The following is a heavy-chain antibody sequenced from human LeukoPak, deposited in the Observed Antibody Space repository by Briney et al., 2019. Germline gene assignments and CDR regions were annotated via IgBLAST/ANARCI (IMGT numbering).Heavy chain of an antibody. CDR2: IYSSGTT. D-gene: IGHD1-26*01. CDR3: ASGRPLGFDY. CDR1: GGSISSYY. Sequence: PSETLSLTCTVSGGSISSYYWTWIRQHPGKGLGWIGYIYSSGTTNYTPALKSRVTISVDTSKNQFSLKLSSVTAADTAVYYCASGRPLGFDYWGQGTLVTVSS. V-gene: IGHV4-59*01. J-gene: IGHJ4*02.